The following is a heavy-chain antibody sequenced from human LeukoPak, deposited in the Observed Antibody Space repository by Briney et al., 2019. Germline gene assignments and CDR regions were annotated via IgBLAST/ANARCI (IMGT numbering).Heavy chain of an antibody. CDR3: ARDTKSLTLYYFDY. CDR1: GFTFSSYW. J-gene: IGHJ4*02. Sequence: GGSLILSCAASGFTFSSYWMHWVRQAPGRGLVWVSRINNDGSSRSYADSVKGRFTISRDNAKNTLYLQMNSLRAEDTAVYYCARDTKSLTLYYFDYWGQGTLVTVSS. V-gene: IGHV3-74*01. CDR2: INNDGSSR. D-gene: IGHD4-23*01.